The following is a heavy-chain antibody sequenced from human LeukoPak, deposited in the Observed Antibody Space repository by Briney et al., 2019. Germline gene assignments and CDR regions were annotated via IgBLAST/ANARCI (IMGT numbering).Heavy chain of an antibody. V-gene: IGHV6-1*01. D-gene: IGHD3-22*01. CDR2: TYYRSRWYN. J-gene: IGHJ4*02. Sequence: SQTLSLTCAISGDSVSINSAAWNWIRQSPSRGLEWLGSTYYRSRWYNDYVVSVRSRITTNPDTAKNQFSLHLNSVTPEDTAVYYCAREDTTGYYSAFDYWGQGTLVTVSS. CDR3: AREDTTGYYSAFDY. CDR1: GDSVSINSAA.